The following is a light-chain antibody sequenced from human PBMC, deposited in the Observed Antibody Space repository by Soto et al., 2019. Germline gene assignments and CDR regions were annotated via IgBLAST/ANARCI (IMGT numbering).Light chain of an antibody. CDR2: DTN. CDR1: SSNIGKNY. J-gene: IGLJ2*01. V-gene: IGLV1-51*01. CDR3: GTWDTSLSAVV. Sequence: QSVLTQPPSVSAAPGQKVTISCFGASSNIGKNYVSWYQQLPGAAPKLVIFDTNKRPSGIPDRFSGSKSGTSAALDITALQTGDEADYYCGTWDTSLSAVVFGGGTKLTVL.